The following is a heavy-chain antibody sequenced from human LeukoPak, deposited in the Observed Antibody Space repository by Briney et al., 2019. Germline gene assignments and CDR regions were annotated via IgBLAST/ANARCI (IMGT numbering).Heavy chain of an antibody. J-gene: IGHJ4*02. CDR1: GGTFSSYA. CDR2: IIPIFGTA. Sequence: VASVKVSCKASGGTFSSYAISWVRQAPGQGLEWMGGIIPIFGTANYAQKFQGRVTITADESTSTAYMELSSLRSEDTAVYYCARVGNYYGSGSYYTYFDYWGQGTLVTVSS. D-gene: IGHD3-10*01. V-gene: IGHV1-69*13. CDR3: ARVGNYYGSGSYYTYFDY.